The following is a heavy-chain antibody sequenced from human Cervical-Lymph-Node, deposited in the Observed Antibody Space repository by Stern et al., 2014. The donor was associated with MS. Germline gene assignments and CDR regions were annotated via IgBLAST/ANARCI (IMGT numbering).Heavy chain of an antibody. V-gene: IGHV1-2*02. CDR1: GYIFTGYY. J-gene: IGHJ6*02. Sequence: QVQLVQSGAEVKKPGGSVKVSCKTSGYIFTGYYIHWVRQAPGQGLEWMAWINRNNGGTKYAQKYQGRVPMSRDTSLSTVYVELSSLTSDDTVEYYCARDQRGITSFGVVTDYYYLGMDVWGQGTTVTVSS. D-gene: IGHD3-3*01. CDR2: INRNNGGT. CDR3: ARDQRGITSFGVVTDYYYLGMDV.